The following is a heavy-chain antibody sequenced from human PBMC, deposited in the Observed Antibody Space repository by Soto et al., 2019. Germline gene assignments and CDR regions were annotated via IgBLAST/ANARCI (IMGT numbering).Heavy chain of an antibody. CDR3: ARGAATRRSDS. CDR2: MYYSGSP. CDR1: GGSISSQY. D-gene: IGHD6-13*01. J-gene: IGHJ4*02. V-gene: IGHV4-59*11. Sequence: SETLSLTCTVSGGSISSQYWSWIRQPPGQGLEWIAYMYYSGSPNYNPSLKSRVTIAVDTSKNQFSLNLSFVTAADTAVYYCARGAATRRSDSWGQGTLVTVSS.